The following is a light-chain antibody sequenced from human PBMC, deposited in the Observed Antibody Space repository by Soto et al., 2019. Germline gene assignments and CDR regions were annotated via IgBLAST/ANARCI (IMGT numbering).Light chain of an antibody. CDR3: SSYTSSSTLEV. CDR1: SSDVGDYNY. V-gene: IGLV2-14*01. Sequence: QSALTQPASVSGSPGQSITISCTGTSSDVGDYNYVSWYQQHPDKAPKVIIYDVSNRPSGVSNRFSGSKSGNTASLTISGLQAEDEADYYCSSYTSSSTLEVFGTGTKLTVL. J-gene: IGLJ1*01. CDR2: DVS.